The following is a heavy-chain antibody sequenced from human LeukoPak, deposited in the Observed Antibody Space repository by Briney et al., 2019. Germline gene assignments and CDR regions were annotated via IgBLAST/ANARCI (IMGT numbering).Heavy chain of an antibody. Sequence: ASVKVSCKASGYTFTGYYMHWVRQAPGQGREWMGRINPNSGGTNYAQKFQGRVTMTRDTSISTAYMELSRLRSDDTAVYYCARGADCGDDGGWFDPWGQGTLVTVSS. J-gene: IGHJ5*02. D-gene: IGHD4-17*01. V-gene: IGHV1-2*06. CDR2: INPNSGGT. CDR1: GYTFTGYY. CDR3: ARGADCGDDGGWFDP.